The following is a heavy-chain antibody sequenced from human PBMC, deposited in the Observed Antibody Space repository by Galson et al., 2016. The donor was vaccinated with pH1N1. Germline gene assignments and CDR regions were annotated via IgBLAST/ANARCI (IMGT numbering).Heavy chain of an antibody. CDR3: ATGVGRSFDY. CDR1: GYSFTYSA. J-gene: IGHJ4*02. CDR2: INTVSGNT. V-gene: IGHV1-3*04. Sequence: SVKVSCKASGYSFTYSAIHWVRQAPGQGLVWVGGINTVSGNTKYSQKFKGRVTITRDNSATTAYMELSSLSFEDTAVYYCATGVGRSFDYWGQGTLVTVSS. D-gene: IGHD3-10*01.